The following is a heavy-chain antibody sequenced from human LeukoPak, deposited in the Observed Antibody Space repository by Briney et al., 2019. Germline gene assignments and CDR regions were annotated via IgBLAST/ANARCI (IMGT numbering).Heavy chain of an antibody. V-gene: IGHV1-2*06. CDR1: GYTFTGYY. J-gene: IGHJ3*02. CDR3: ARVYRGSYYYAFDI. CDR2: TNPNSGGT. Sequence: ASVKVSCKASGYTFTGYYMHWVRQAPGQGLEWMGRTNPNSGGTNYAQKFQGRVTMTRDTSISTAYMELSRLRSDDTAVYYCARVYRGSYYYAFDIWGQGTMVTVSS. D-gene: IGHD1-26*01.